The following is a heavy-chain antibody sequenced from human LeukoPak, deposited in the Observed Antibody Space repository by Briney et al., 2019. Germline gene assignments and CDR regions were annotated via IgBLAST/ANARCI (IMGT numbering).Heavy chain of an antibody. Sequence: PGGSLRLSCAASGFTFSSYAMSWIRQPPGKGLEWFGYIYSSGSTNYNPSLKSRVTISVDTSKNQFSLKLGSVTAADTAVYYCARHYDSSGYWYYFDYWGQGILVTVSS. J-gene: IGHJ4*02. CDR3: ARHYDSSGYWYYFDY. CDR2: IYSSGST. CDR1: GFTFSSYA. D-gene: IGHD3-22*01. V-gene: IGHV4-59*08.